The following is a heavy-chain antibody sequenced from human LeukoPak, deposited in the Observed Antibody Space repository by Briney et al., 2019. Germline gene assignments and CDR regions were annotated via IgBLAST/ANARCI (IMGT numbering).Heavy chain of an antibody. J-gene: IGHJ4*02. CDR2: ISSSGSTI. CDR3: ARADCSSTSCLYGY. Sequence: GGSLRPSCAASGFTFSDYYMSWIRQAPGKGLEWVSYISSSGSTIYYADSVKGRFTISRDNAKNSLYLQMNSLRAEDTAVYYCARADCSSTSCLYGYWGQGTLVTVSS. D-gene: IGHD2-2*01. CDR1: GFTFSDYY. V-gene: IGHV3-11*01.